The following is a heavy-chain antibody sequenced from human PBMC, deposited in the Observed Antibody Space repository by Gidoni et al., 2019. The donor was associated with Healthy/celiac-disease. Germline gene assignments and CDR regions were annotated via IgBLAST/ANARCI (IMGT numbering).Heavy chain of an antibody. J-gene: IGHJ4*02. CDR1: GVTFSSAW. D-gene: IGHD3-22*01. Sequence: EVQLVESGGGLVRPGGSLRLACAASGVTFSSAWMSWVRQATGKGLEWVGRITSKTDGGTTDYAAPVKGRFTISRDDSKNTLYLQMNSLKTEDTAVYYCTTDTFYYDSSGYYADFDYWGQGTLVTVSS. V-gene: IGHV3-15*01. CDR2: ITSKTDGGTT. CDR3: TTDTFYYDSSGYYADFDY.